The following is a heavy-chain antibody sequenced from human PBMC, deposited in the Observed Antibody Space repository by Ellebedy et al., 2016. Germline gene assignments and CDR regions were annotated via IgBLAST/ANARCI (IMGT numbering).Heavy chain of an antibody. CDR1: GAPISRFY. CDR3: ARISLDGQYVLAAFDV. Sequence: SETLSLTCTIPGAPISRFYWTWIRQAPGKGLEWIGYVYYGGSTNYNPSLKSRVTLSLDTSKRQLSLKLASVTAADTAMYYCARISLDGQYVLAAFDVWGQGTMVTVSS. J-gene: IGHJ3*01. CDR2: VYYGGST. V-gene: IGHV4-59*12. D-gene: IGHD2/OR15-2a*01.